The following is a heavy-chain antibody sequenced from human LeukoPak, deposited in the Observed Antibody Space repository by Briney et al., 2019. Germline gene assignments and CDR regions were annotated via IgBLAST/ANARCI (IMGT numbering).Heavy chain of an antibody. CDR3: ARYYDSSGYYYLDY. J-gene: IGHJ4*02. CDR1: GFSLSTSGMC. D-gene: IGHD3-22*01. Sequence: SGPALLKPTQTLTLTCTFSGFSLSTSGMCVSWIRQPPGKALEWLARIDWDDDKYYSTSLKTRLTISKDTSKNQVVLTMTNMDPVDTATYYCARYYDSSGYYYLDYWGQGTLVTVSS. CDR2: IDWDDDK. V-gene: IGHV2-70*11.